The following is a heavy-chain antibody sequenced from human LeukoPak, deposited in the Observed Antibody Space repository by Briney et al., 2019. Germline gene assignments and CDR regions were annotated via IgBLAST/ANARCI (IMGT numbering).Heavy chain of an antibody. V-gene: IGHV5-51*01. CDR2: IYPGDSDT. D-gene: IGHD3-22*01. CDR1: GYNFITYW. Sequence: GESLKISCKGSGYNFITYWIGWVRQMPGKGLEWVGIIYPGDSDTRYSPSFQGQVTISADKSISTAYLQWSSLKASDTAMYYCATSIHAEAYDSSGYYFAYWGQGTLVTVSS. CDR3: ATSIHAEAYDSSGYYFAY. J-gene: IGHJ4*02.